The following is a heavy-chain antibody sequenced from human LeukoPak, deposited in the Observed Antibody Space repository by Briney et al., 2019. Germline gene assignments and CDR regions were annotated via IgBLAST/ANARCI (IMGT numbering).Heavy chain of an antibody. V-gene: IGHV5-51*01. CDR2: IYPGDSDT. Sequence: GESLKISCKGSGYRFTSYWIGWVRQMPGKGLEWMGIIYPGDSDTRYSPSFQGQVTISADKSLSTAYLQRSSLKAPDTAMEYDSGRGYSSGWCEDEGGYYYYYYMDVWGKGTTVTVSS. CDR3: SGRGYSSGWCEDEGGYYYYYYMDV. D-gene: IGHD6-19*01. CDR1: GYRFTSYW. J-gene: IGHJ6*03.